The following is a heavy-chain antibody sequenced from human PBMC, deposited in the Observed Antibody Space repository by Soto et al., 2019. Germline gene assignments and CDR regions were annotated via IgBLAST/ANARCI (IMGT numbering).Heavy chain of an antibody. J-gene: IGHJ6*02. CDR3: ARGEQQLENYYYYGMDV. D-gene: IGHD6-13*01. V-gene: IGHV1-2*04. CDR1: GYTFTGYY. Sequence: GASVKLSCKASGYTFTGYYMHWVRQAPGQGLEWMGWINPNSGGTNYAQKFQGWVTMTRDASISTAYMELSRLRSDDTAVYYCARGEQQLENYYYYGMDVWGQGTRVTVSS. CDR2: INPNSGGT.